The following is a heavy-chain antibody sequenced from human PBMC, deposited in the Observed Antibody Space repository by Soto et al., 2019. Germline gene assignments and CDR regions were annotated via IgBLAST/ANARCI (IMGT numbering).Heavy chain of an antibody. CDR3: AKDFGIAVAGTLDY. CDR2: ISYDGSNK. D-gene: IGHD6-19*01. V-gene: IGHV3-30*18. Sequence: GGSLRLSCAASGFTFSSYGMHWVRQAPGKGLEWVAVISYDGSNKYYADSVKGRFTISRDNSKNTLYLQMNSLRAEDTAVYYCAKDFGIAVAGTLDYWGQGTLVTVS. J-gene: IGHJ4*02. CDR1: GFTFSSYG.